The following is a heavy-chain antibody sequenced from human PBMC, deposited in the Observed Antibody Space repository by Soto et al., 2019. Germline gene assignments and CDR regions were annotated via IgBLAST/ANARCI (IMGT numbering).Heavy chain of an antibody. V-gene: IGHV4-39*01. Sequence: PSETLSLTCTVSGGSISSSSYYWGWIRQPPGKGLEWIGSIYYSGSTYYNPSLKSRVTISVDTSKNQFSLKLSSVTAADTAVYYCARHPTTGIRPFDYWGQGTLVTVSS. CDR3: ARHPTTGIRPFDY. CDR1: GGSISSSSYY. J-gene: IGHJ4*02. CDR2: IYYSGST. D-gene: IGHD4-17*01.